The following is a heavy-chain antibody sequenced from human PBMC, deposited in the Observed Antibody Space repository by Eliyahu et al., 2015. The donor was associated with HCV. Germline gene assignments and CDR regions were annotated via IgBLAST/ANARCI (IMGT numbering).Heavy chain of an antibody. J-gene: IGHJ2*01. CDR3: AKVLTSWYFDL. CDR1: GFTFSTYX. V-gene: IGHV3-23*01. Sequence: EVQLLESGGGLIQPGGSLRLSCAASGFTFSTYXXXWVRXAPGKXLQWVSAISYGGGSTYADSAKGRFTISRDNSKNVLFLQMNSLRADDTAVYFCAKVLTSWYFDLWGRGTLVTVSS. CDR2: ISYGGGST. D-gene: IGHD4/OR15-4a*01.